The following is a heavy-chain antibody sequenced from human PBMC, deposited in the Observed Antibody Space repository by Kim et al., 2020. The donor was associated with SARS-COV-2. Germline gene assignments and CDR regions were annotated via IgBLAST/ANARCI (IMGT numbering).Heavy chain of an antibody. D-gene: IGHD6-19*01. J-gene: IGHJ4*02. CDR2: IDWDNDK. Sequence: SGPTLVNPTQTLTLTCTFSGFSLSTPTMCVTWIRQSPEKALEWLARIDWDNDKYYSTSLKTRLTISKDTSKNQVVLTMTNMDPVDTATYYCARTVADSSGWYVHFDSWGQGTLVTVSS. CDR1: GFSLSTPTMC. V-gene: IGHV2-70*11. CDR3: ARTVADSSGWYVHFDS.